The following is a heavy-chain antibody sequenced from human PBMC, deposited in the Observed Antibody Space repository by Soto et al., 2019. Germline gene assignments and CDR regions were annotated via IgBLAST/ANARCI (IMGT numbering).Heavy chain of an antibody. Sequence: QVQLVQSGAEVKKPGASVKVSCKASGYTFTTYGISWVRQAPGQGLEWMGWISAYNDNINYAQKLQGRVTMTTDTSTSTADMELRSLRSDDTAVYYCARPYRMVRGVIPQYYFDYWGQGTLVTVSS. J-gene: IGHJ4*02. D-gene: IGHD3-10*01. CDR2: ISAYNDNI. CDR3: ARPYRMVRGVIPQYYFDY. V-gene: IGHV1-18*01. CDR1: GYTFTTYG.